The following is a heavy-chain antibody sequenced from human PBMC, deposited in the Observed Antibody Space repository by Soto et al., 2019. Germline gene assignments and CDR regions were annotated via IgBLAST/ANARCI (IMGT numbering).Heavy chain of an antibody. CDR1: VDRVSRTSVG. Sequence: SQTLSLTCVLSVDRVSRTSVGWNWIRQSPSRGFEWLGRTYYMSKWYNDYAVSLKSRLSINPDTSKNQFSLQLNSVTPEDTAVYDCATEAAAGWVQHWGPGTLVTVSS. V-gene: IGHV6-1*01. D-gene: IGHD6-13*01. J-gene: IGHJ1*01. CDR3: ATEAAAGWVQH. CDR2: TYYMSKWYN.